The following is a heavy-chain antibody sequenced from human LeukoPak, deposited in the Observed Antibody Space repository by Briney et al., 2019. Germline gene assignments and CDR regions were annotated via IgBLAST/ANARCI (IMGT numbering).Heavy chain of an antibody. Sequence: ASVKVSCKASGYTFTGYYMHWVRQAPGQGLEWMGWINPKSGGTNYAQKFQGRVTMTRDTSISTAYMEMSRLRSDDTAVYYCARDRSGELGFDYWGQGTLVTVSS. D-gene: IGHD6-6*01. CDR3: ARDRSGELGFDY. V-gene: IGHV1-2*02. J-gene: IGHJ4*02. CDR2: INPKSGGT. CDR1: GYTFTGYY.